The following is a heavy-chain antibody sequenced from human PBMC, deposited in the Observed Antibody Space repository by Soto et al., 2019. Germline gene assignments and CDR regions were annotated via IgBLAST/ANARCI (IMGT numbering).Heavy chain of an antibody. J-gene: IGHJ6*02. CDR3: ARETVRYFDLWDYYYGMDV. Sequence: SETLSLTCTVSGGSISSYYWSWIRQPPGKGLEWIGYIYYSGSTNYNPSLKSRVTISVDTSKNQFSLKLSSVTAADTAVYYCARETVRYFDLWDYYYGMDVWGQGTTVTVSS. CDR2: IYYSGST. CDR1: GGSISSYY. V-gene: IGHV4-59*01. D-gene: IGHD3-9*01.